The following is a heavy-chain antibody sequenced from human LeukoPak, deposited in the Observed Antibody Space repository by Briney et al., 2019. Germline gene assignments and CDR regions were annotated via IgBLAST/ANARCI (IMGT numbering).Heavy chain of an antibody. D-gene: IGHD2-21*02. CDR2: IWYDGSNK. J-gene: IGHJ3*02. CDR3: HIVVVTAIGVPFDI. V-gene: IGHV3-33*01. CDR1: GFTFSNYG. Sequence: PGGSLRLSCAASGFTFSNYGMHWVRQAPGKGLEWVAVIWYDGSNKYYADSVKGRFTISRDNSKNTLYLQMNDLRAEDTAVYYCHIVVVTAIGVPFDIWGQGTMVTVSP.